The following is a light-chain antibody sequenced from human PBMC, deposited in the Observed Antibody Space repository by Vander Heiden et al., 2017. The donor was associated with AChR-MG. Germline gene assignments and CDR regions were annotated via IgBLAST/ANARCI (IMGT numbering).Light chain of an antibody. CDR2: GNS. CDR1: SSNIGAGYD. J-gene: IGLJ3*02. V-gene: IGLV1-40*01. CDR3: QSYDSSLRV. Sequence: QSVLPQPPSVSGAPGQRVTISCTGSSSNIGAGYDVHWYQQLPGTAPKLLIYGNSNRPAGVPDRCSGSTSGTSASLAITGLQAEDEADYYCQSYDSSLRVFGGGTKLTVL.